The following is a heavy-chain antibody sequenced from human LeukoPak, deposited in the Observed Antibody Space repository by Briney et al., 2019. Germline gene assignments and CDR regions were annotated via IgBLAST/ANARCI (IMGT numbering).Heavy chain of an antibody. D-gene: IGHD3-22*01. CDR1: GGSLTNYY. J-gene: IGHJ4*02. V-gene: IGHV4-59*01. CDR2: IYYSGST. Sequence: SQTLSLTCAISGGSLTNYYWSWIRQPPGKGLEWIGHIYYSGSTNYNPSLKSRVTISLDTSKNHCTLKLSSVIAADTAVYYCARGRDYYDTTGWGYWGQGTLVTVSS. CDR3: ARGRDYYDTTGWGY.